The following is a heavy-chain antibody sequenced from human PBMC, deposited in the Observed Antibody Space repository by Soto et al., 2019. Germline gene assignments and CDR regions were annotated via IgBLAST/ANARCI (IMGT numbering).Heavy chain of an antibody. CDR3: ARDRTDYYDSSGYVDY. V-gene: IGHV1-69*05. Sequence: SVKVSCKASGGTFSSYAISWVRQAPGQGLEWMGGINPICGTANYAQKLQGRVTITTDTSTSTVYMELSSLRSEDTAVYYCARDRTDYYDSSGYVDYWGQGTLVTVSS. CDR1: GGTFSSYA. J-gene: IGHJ4*02. D-gene: IGHD3-22*01. CDR2: INPICGTA.